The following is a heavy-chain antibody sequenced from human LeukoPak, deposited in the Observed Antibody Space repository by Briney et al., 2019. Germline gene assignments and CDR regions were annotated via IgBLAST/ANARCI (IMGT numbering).Heavy chain of an antibody. CDR3: AKDGSSYDYVWGSYRPIDY. D-gene: IGHD3-16*02. Sequence: GGSLRLSCAASGFTSSSYGMHWVRQAPGKGLEWVAVIWYDGSNKYYADSVKGRFTISRDNSKNTLYLQMNSLRAEDTAVYYCAKDGSSYDYVWGSYRPIDYWGQGTLVTVSS. CDR2: IWYDGSNK. V-gene: IGHV3-33*03. CDR1: GFTSSSYG. J-gene: IGHJ4*02.